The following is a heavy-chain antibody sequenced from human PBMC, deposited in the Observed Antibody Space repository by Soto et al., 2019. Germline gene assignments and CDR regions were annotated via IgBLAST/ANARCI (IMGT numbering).Heavy chain of an antibody. V-gene: IGHV4-59*02. Sequence: PSETLSLTCSVSGGSVSCHYWSWIRQPPGKGLEWIGYIYYSGSTNYNPSLKSRVTISVDTSKNQFSLKLSSVPAADTAVYYCARALPVGYCSGGSCYPPLYGMDVWGQGTTVTVS. CDR2: IYYSGST. J-gene: IGHJ6*02. CDR1: GGSVSCHY. D-gene: IGHD2-15*01. CDR3: ARALPVGYCSGGSCYPPLYGMDV.